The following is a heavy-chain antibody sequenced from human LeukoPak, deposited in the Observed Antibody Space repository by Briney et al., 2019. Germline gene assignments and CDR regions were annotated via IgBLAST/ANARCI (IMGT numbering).Heavy chain of an antibody. CDR2: IKQDGSEK. CDR3: VGGYGWLPDY. J-gene: IGHJ4*02. Sequence: AGGSLRLSCAGYGITLSELWMNWVRQVPGKGLEWVANIKQDGSEKKYVDSVKGRFTISRDNAENSVYLQMNSLRVDDTAVYYCVGGYGWLPDYWGQGALVTVSS. CDR1: GITLSELW. V-gene: IGHV3-7*04. D-gene: IGHD6-19*01.